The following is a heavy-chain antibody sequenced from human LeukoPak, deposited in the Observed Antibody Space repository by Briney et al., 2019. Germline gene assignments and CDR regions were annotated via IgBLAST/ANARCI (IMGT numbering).Heavy chain of an antibody. CDR1: GFTFSSYS. V-gene: IGHV3-48*01. D-gene: IGHD6-13*01. Sequence: GGSLRLSCAASGFTFSSYSMNWVRQAPGKGLEWVSYISSSSSTIYYADSVKGRFTISRDNAKNSLYLQMNSLRAEDTAVYYCARDSGIAAAGPQGEYYYYYYMDVWGKGTTVTVSS. J-gene: IGHJ6*03. CDR3: ARDSGIAAAGPQGEYYYYYYMDV. CDR2: ISSSSSTI.